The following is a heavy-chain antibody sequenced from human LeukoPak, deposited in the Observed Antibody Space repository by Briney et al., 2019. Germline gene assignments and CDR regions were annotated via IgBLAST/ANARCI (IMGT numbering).Heavy chain of an antibody. J-gene: IGHJ4*02. D-gene: IGHD6-13*01. CDR3: ARGILPGYSSSWYYY. CDR2: IYYSGST. CDR1: GGSISSYY. Sequence: SETLSLTCTVSGGSISSYYWSWIRQPPGKGLEWIGYIYYSGSTNYNPSLESRVTISVDTSKNQFSLKLSSVTAADTAVYYCARGILPGYSSSWYYYWGQGTLVTVSS. V-gene: IGHV4-59*01.